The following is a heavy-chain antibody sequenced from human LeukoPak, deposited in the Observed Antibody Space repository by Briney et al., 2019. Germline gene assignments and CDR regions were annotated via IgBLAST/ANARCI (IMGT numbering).Heavy chain of an antibody. D-gene: IGHD4-17*01. CDR3: ASPPYGDYVGY. Sequence: SETLSLTCAVYGGSFSGYYWSWIRQPPGKGLEWIGEINHSGSTNYNPSLKSRVTISVDTSKNQFSLKLSSVTAADTAVYYCASPPYGDYVGYWGQGTLVTVSS. J-gene: IGHJ4*02. V-gene: IGHV4-34*01. CDR1: GGSFSGYY. CDR2: INHSGST.